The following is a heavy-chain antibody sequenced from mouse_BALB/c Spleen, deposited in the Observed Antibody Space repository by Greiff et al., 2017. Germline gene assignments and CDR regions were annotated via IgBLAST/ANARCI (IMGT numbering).Heavy chain of an antibody. CDR3: ARDYGSSSYVAPAY. D-gene: IGHD1-1*01. CDR2: ISYSGST. Sequence: EVQLVESGPGLVKPSQSLSLTCTVTGYSITSDYAWNWIRQFPGNKLEWMGYISYSGSTSYNPSLKSRISITRDTSKNQFFLQLNSVTTEDTATYYCARDYGSSSYVAPAYWGQGTLVTVSA. CDR1: GYSITSDYA. V-gene: IGHV3-2*02. J-gene: IGHJ3*01.